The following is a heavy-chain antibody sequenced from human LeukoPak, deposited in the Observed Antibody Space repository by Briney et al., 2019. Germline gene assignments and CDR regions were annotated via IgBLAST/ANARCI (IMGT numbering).Heavy chain of an antibody. Sequence: PGGSLRLSCAASGFAFSSYSMNWVRQAPGKGLEWISYISRSISTIKYADSVQGRFIISRDNAKNSLFLQMNSLRDEDTAVYYCARDLAVAGQIDAFDIWGQGTMVTVSS. CDR2: ISRSISTI. V-gene: IGHV3-48*02. J-gene: IGHJ3*02. CDR3: ARDLAVAGQIDAFDI. CDR1: GFAFSSYS. D-gene: IGHD6-19*01.